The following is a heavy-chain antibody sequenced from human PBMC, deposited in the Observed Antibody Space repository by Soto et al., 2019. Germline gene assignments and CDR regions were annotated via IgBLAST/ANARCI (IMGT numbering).Heavy chain of an antibody. Sequence: GGSLRHSCAASGFTFTRYSMNWLRQAPGQGLERVSSISSTTNYIYYAYSMKGRFTVSRDNAKNSVYLEMNSLSAEDTALYYSARESGASTTNFDYWDKGPLITVSS. CDR2: ISSTTNYI. J-gene: IGHJ4*02. V-gene: IGHV3-21*01. CDR3: ARESGASTTNFDY. CDR1: GFTFTRYS. D-gene: IGHD3-10*01.